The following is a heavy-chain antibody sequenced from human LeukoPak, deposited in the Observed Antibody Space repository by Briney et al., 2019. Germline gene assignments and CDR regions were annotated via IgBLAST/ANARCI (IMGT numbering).Heavy chain of an antibody. CDR1: GGSFSGYY. D-gene: IGHD1-14*01. V-gene: IGHV4-34*01. CDR2: INHSGST. J-gene: IGHJ4*02. CDR3: ARGEPSRRDIDY. Sequence: TSETLSLTCAVYGGSFSGYYWSWIRQPPGKGLEWIGEINHSGSTNYNPSLKSRVTISVDTSKNQFSLKLSSVTAADTAVYYCARGEPSRRDIDYWGQGTLVTVSS.